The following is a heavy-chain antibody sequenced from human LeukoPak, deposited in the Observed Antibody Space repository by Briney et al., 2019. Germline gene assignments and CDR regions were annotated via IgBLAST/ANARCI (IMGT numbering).Heavy chain of an antibody. J-gene: IGHJ6*02. Sequence: SVNVSFKASGGTFSSYAISWVRQAPGQGLEWMGRIIPILGIANYAQKFQGRVTITADKSTSTAYMELSSLRSEDTAVYYCARGADTAMLDDYYYGMDVWGQGTTVTVSS. V-gene: IGHV1-69*04. D-gene: IGHD5-18*01. CDR3: ARGADTAMLDDYYYGMDV. CDR2: IIPILGIA. CDR1: GGTFSSYA.